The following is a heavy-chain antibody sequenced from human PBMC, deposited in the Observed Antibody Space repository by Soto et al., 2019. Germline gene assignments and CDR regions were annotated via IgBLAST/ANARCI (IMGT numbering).Heavy chain of an antibody. D-gene: IGHD2-21*01. CDR3: AKGMTDCCDDSGCTPIDY. CDR2: VSTSGGTT. J-gene: IGHJ4*02. V-gene: IGHV3-23*01. Sequence: EVQLLESGGGLVQPGGSLRLSCVASGFTFSNYAMSWVRQAPGKGLEWVSSVSTSGGTTFYADSVKGRFTISRDNSENTLYLQMNGLRAADTAGYYCAKGMTDCCDDSGCTPIDYWGQGTLVTVSS. CDR1: GFTFSNYA.